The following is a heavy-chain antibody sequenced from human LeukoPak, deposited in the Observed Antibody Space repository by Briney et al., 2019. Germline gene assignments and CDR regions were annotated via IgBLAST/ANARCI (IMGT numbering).Heavy chain of an antibody. CDR2: INHSGST. CDR1: GGPISSGVYY. CDR3: ARGRSHVVVPAAIRRYSSGWRFDY. Sequence: SETLSLTCSVSGGPISSGVYYWSWIRQHPGKGLEWIGEINHSGSTNYNPSLKSRVTISVDTSKNQFSLKLSSVTAADTAVYYCARGRSHVVVPAAIRRYSSGWRFDYWGQGTLVTVSS. D-gene: IGHD2-2*01. J-gene: IGHJ4*02. V-gene: IGHV4-34*01.